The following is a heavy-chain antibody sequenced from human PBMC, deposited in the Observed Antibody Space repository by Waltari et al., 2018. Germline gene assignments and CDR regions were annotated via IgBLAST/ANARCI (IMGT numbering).Heavy chain of an antibody. J-gene: IGHJ4*02. D-gene: IGHD3-16*01. Sequence: QVQLVESGGGVVQPGGSLRLSCAASGFTFSSYGMHWVRQAPGEGREWVEFKGYEGSNKYNADSVKGRFTISRDNSKNTLYRKMNSLRAEDTAVYYCTNWGGWGQGTLVTVSS. V-gene: IGHV3-30*02. CDR2: KGYEGSNK. CDR3: TNWGG. CDR1: GFTFSSYG.